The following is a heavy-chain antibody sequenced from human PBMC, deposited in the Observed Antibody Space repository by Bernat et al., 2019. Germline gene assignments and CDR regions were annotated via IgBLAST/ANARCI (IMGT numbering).Heavy chain of an antibody. CDR3: ARGGLVVLAPADY. V-gene: IGHV3-66*01. J-gene: IGHJ4*02. CDR2: IYSGGST. CDR1: GFTVSSNY. D-gene: IGHD2-15*01. Sequence: EVQLVESGGGLVQPGGSLRLSCAASGFTVSSNYMSWVRQAPGKGLEWVSVIYSGGSTYYADSVKGRFTISRDNSKNSLYLQMGSLRAEYMAVYFCARGGLVVLAPADYWGQGTLVTVSS.